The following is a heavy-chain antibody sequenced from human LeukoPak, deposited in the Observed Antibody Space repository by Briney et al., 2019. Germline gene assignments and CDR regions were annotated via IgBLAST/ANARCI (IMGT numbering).Heavy chain of an antibody. J-gene: IGHJ4*02. CDR3: ARGRRVLRHFDWLGDH. V-gene: IGHV3-48*02. CDR2: ISYNGKTI. D-gene: IGHD3-9*01. CDR1: GFTFTTYS. Sequence: AGGSLRLSCAASGFTFTTYSMNWVRQAPGKGLEWVSYISYNGKTIYYADSVKGRFTISRDHSKNSLYLRMTSLRDEDTAVYYCARGRRVLRHFDWLGDHWGPGTLVTVSS.